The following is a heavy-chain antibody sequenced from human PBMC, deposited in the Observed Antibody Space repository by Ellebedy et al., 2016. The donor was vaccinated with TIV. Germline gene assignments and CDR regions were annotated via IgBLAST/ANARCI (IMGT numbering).Heavy chain of an antibody. V-gene: IGHV4-39*07. CDR1: GGSISSSSYY. D-gene: IGHD1-26*01. CDR2: IYYSGST. CDR3: VGGPWAVDF. J-gene: IGHJ4*02. Sequence: SETLSLTCTVSGGSISSSSYYWVWLRQPPGKGLEWIGSIYYSGSTYYNPSLKSRVTISVDTSKNQFSLKLSSVTAADTAVYFCVGGPWAVDFWGQGTLVTVSS.